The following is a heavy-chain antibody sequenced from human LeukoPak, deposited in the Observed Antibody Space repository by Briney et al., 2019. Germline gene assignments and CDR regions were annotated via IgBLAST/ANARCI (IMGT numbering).Heavy chain of an antibody. CDR2: ISGSGGST. CDR3: AKYAGAAAAQYYLDH. J-gene: IGHJ4*02. CDR1: GFTFSSYA. D-gene: IGHD6-13*01. V-gene: IGHV3-23*01. Sequence: GGSLRLSCAASGFTFSSYAMSWVRQAPGKGLEWVSAISGSGGSTYYADSVKGRFTISRDNAKNSLYLQMNSLRPEDTAFYYCAKYAGAAAAQYYLDHWGQGTLVTVSS.